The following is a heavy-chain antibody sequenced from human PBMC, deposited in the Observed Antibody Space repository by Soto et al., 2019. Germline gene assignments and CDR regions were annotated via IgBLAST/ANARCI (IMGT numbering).Heavy chain of an antibody. CDR3: ARDNDRPQLGGNYYYILDV. D-gene: IGHD2-8*01. V-gene: IGHV1-69*12. CDR2: IMPVFRTP. CDR1: GGTFRTAA. Sequence: QVQLEQPGAEVKKPGSSVKVSCKASGGTFRTAAISWVRQAPGQGLEWMGGIMPVFRTPDYAQKFQGRVTITADESTNTAYMELSGLRSDDTAVYYCARDNDRPQLGGNYYYILDVWGQGTTITVSS. J-gene: IGHJ6*02.